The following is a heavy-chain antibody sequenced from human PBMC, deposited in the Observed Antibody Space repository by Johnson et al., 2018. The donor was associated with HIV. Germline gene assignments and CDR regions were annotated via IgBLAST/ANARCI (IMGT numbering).Heavy chain of an antibody. J-gene: IGHJ3*02. CDR1: GFTFSSYV. CDR2: IRYDGSNK. V-gene: IGHV3-30*02. Sequence: QVQLVESGGGVVQPGGSLRLSCAASGFTFSSYVMHWVRQAPGKGLEWVAFIRYDGSNKYYADSVKGRFTLSSANANNKLYLQMNSLRAEDTAVYYCAKDLYYDSSGYVTRPMGAFDIWGQGTMVTVSS. CDR3: AKDLYYDSSGYVTRPMGAFDI. D-gene: IGHD3-22*01.